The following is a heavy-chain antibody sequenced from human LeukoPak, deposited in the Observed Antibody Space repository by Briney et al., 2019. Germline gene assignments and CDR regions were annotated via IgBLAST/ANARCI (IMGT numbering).Heavy chain of an antibody. CDR2: INHSGST. V-gene: IGHV4-34*01. Sequence: SETLSLTCAVYGGSFSGYYWSWIRQPPGKGLEWIGEINHSGSTNYNPSLKSRVAISVDTSKNQFSLKLSSVTAADTAVYYCARAPTKYCSGGSCDDYWGQGTLVTVSS. J-gene: IGHJ4*02. D-gene: IGHD2-15*01. CDR3: ARAPTKYCSGGSCDDY. CDR1: GGSFSGYY.